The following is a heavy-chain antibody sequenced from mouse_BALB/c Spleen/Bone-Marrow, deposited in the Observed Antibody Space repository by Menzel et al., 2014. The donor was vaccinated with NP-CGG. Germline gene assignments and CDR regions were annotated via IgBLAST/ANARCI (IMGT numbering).Heavy chain of an antibody. CDR2: ISSGGGST. CDR3: AREVLRDYFDN. J-gene: IGHJ2*01. V-gene: IGHV5-12-1*01. D-gene: IGHD1-1*01. CDR1: GFAFSSYD. Sequence: EVQVVESGGGLVKPGGSLKLSCAASGFAFSSYDMSWVRQTPVKRLERVAYISSGGGSTYYPDTVKGRFTISSDNAKNTLNLKMSSQKSKDTARYHSAREVLRDYFDNRGQSTTHTVSS.